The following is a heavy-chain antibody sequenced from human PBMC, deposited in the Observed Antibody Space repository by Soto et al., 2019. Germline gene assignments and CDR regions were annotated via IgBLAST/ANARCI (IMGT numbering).Heavy chain of an antibody. D-gene: IGHD3-9*01. J-gene: IGHJ4*02. CDR2: IISIFGTA. CDR1: GGTFSSYA. V-gene: IGHV1-69*13. CDR3: ASGNVNPYYDILTGYYNSPDY. Sequence: GASVKVSCKASGGTFSSYAISWVRQAPGQGLEWMGWIISIFGTANYAQKFQGRVTITADESTSTAYMELSSLRSEDTAVYYCASGNVNPYYDILTGYYNSPDYWGQGTLVTVSS.